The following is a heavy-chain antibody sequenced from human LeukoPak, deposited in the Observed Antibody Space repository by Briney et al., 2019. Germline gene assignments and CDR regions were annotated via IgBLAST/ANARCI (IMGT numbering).Heavy chain of an antibody. J-gene: IGHJ4*02. D-gene: IGHD6-13*01. CDR1: GDSFSSNSAA. V-gene: IGHV6-1*01. CDR2: TYYRSKLYK. Sequence: SQTLSLTCALSGDSFSSNSAAWDWLRQSPSRGLEWLGSTYYRSKLYKDYAGAVKSQITNKQDTSKNQFSLQLNSVTPEDTAVYYCAREELYSSSWYAFDYWGQGTLVTVSS. CDR3: AREELYSSSWYAFDY.